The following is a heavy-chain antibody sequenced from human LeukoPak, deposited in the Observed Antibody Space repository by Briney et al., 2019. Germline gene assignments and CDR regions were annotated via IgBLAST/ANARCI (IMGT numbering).Heavy chain of an antibody. Sequence: QSGGSLRLSCAASGFTFSSYGMHWVRQAPGKGLEWVAFIRYDGSNKYYADSVKGRFTISRDNSKNTLYLQMNSLRAEDTAVYYCARDKESRSYSGSYFDSWGQGTLVTVSS. V-gene: IGHV3-30*02. CDR3: ARDKESRSYSGSYFDS. CDR2: IRYDGSNK. D-gene: IGHD1-26*01. CDR1: GFTFSSYG. J-gene: IGHJ4*02.